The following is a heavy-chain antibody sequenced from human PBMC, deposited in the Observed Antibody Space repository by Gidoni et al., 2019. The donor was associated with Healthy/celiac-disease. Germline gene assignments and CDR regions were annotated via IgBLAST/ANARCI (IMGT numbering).Heavy chain of an antibody. CDR3: ARSYCGGDCYLFLGGGFYYYGMDV. J-gene: IGHJ6*02. V-gene: IGHV1-69*01. Sequence: QVQLVQSGAEVKKPGSSVKVSCKASGGTFSSYAISWVRQAPGQGLEWMGGIIPIFGTANYAQKFQGRVTITADESTSTAYMELSSLRSEDTAVYYCARSYCGGDCYLFLGGGFYYYGMDVWGQGTTVTVSS. CDR1: GGTFSSYA. D-gene: IGHD2-21*02. CDR2: IIPIFGTA.